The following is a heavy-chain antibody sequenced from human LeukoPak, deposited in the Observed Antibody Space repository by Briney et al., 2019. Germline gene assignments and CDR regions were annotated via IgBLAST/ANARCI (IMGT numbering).Heavy chain of an antibody. Sequence: GGSLKLSCAASGFSFSNYWMHWVRQAPGKGLVWVSRINSDGSSTTYADSVKGRFTISRDNAKNTLYLQMNSLRAEDTAVYYCARDGVEFYNWFDPWGQGTLVTVSS. CDR3: ARDGVEFYNWFDP. CDR2: INSDGSST. D-gene: IGHD2-21*01. J-gene: IGHJ5*02. CDR1: GFSFSNYW. V-gene: IGHV3-74*01.